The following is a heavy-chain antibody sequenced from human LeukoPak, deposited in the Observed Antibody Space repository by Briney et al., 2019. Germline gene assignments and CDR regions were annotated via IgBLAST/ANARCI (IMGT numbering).Heavy chain of an antibody. Sequence: GGSLRLSCAASGFTFSSYGMSWVRQAPGKGLEWVSAIETGGASTYYADSVKGRFSISRDNSKNTLYLQMNSLRAEDTAVYYCAKTAYYYDSSGYYYSDYSYYFMDVWGKGTTVTISS. CDR2: IETGGAST. CDR1: GFTFSSYG. J-gene: IGHJ6*03. D-gene: IGHD3-22*01. CDR3: AKTAYYYDSSGYYYSDYSYYFMDV. V-gene: IGHV3-23*05.